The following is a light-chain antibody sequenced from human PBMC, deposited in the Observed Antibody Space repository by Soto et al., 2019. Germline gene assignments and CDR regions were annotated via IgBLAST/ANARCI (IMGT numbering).Light chain of an antibody. CDR2: WAS. Sequence: DIVMTQSPDSLAVSLGERATINCKSSQSVLYSSNNKNYLAWYQQKPGQPPKLLIYWASTQESGVPDRFSGSGSGTDFTLTISSLQAEDVAVYYCQQYYSTLTFGQGTKVEIK. V-gene: IGKV4-1*01. CDR3: QQYYSTLT. J-gene: IGKJ1*01. CDR1: QSVLYSSNNKNY.